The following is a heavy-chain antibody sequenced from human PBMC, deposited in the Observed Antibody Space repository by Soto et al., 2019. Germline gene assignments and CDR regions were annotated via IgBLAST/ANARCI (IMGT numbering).Heavy chain of an antibody. CDR2: IDPSDSYT. CDR1: GYSFTSYW. Sequence: GESLKISCKGSGYSFTSYWISWVRQMPGKGLEWMGRIDPSDSYTNYSPSFQGHVTISADKSISTAYRQWSGLKASDTAMYYCARHKKIFGVVVNFDYWGQGTLVTVSS. D-gene: IGHD3-3*01. J-gene: IGHJ4*02. CDR3: ARHKKIFGVVVNFDY. V-gene: IGHV5-10-1*01.